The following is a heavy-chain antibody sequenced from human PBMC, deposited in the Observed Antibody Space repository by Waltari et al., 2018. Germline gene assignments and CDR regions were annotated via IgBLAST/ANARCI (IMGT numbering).Heavy chain of an antibody. J-gene: IGHJ3*02. CDR3: ARDSDYDDAFDI. D-gene: IGHD3-22*01. V-gene: IGHV1-2*06. Sequence: QVQLVQSGAEVKKPGASVKVSCKASGSTFTGYYMHSVRQAPGQGLEWMGRINPNSGGTNYAQKFQGRVTMTRDTSISTAYMELSRLRSDDTAVYYCARDSDYDDAFDIWGQGTMVTVSS. CDR1: GSTFTGYY. CDR2: INPNSGGT.